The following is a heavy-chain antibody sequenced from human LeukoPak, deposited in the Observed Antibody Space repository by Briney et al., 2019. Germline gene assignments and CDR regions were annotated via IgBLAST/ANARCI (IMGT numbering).Heavy chain of an antibody. J-gene: IGHJ4*02. CDR2: IYHSGSN. V-gene: IGHV4-39*07. Sequence: PSETLSLTCTVSSGSISSSSYYWGWIRQPPGKGLEWIASIYHSGSNWYNPYLKSRVTISVDTSRNQFSLKLSSVTAADTAVYYCARDHACSNGVCSYFDSWGQGTLVTVSS. CDR3: ARDHACSNGVCSYFDS. D-gene: IGHD2-8*01. CDR1: SGSISSSSYY.